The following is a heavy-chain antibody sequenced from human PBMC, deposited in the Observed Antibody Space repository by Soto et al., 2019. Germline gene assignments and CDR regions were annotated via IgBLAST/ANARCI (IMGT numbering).Heavy chain of an antibody. Sequence: QVLLVQSGTEVQKPGSSVKVSCQASGGTSSDYALTWVRQAPGQGLEWMGGFIPIFVTANYAQRFQGRVSITADEYSITAYMDLSSLKTEDTAVYYCTRSFKFGSGTFDALDFWGHGTMVMVSS. D-gene: IGHD3-16*01. J-gene: IGHJ3*01. CDR3: TRSFKFGSGTFDALDF. CDR1: GGTSSDYA. CDR2: FIPIFVTA. V-gene: IGHV1-69*01.